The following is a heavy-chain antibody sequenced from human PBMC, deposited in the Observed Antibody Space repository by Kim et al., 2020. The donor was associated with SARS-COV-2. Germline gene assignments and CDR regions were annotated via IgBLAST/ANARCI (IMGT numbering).Heavy chain of an antibody. CDR2: ISSSSSYI. Sequence: GGSLRLSCAASGFTFSSYSMNWVRQAPGKGLEWVSSISSSSSYIYYADSVKGRFTISRDNAKNSLYLQMNSLRAEDTAVYYCARIPHSRFGAHRPFDYWGQGTLVTVSS. D-gene: IGHD3-10*01. CDR3: ARIPHSRFGAHRPFDY. CDR1: GFTFSSYS. J-gene: IGHJ4*02. V-gene: IGHV3-21*01.